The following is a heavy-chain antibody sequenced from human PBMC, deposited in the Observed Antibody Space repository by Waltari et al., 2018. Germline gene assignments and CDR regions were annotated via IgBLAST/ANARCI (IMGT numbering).Heavy chain of an antibody. CDR2: IYPGYSQT. Sequence: EVRLVQSGAEVKKPGESLKISCQVSGYDFATYWIGWVRQMPGKGLVWMGFIYPGYSQTRYSPSFQGQVTISVDKSTTTAYLHWNSLRASDTAVYYCAKGDSSYGQLFDYWGQGTLVTVSS. V-gene: IGHV5-51*01. CDR3: AKGDSSYGQLFDY. J-gene: IGHJ4*02. CDR1: GYDFATYW. D-gene: IGHD5-18*01.